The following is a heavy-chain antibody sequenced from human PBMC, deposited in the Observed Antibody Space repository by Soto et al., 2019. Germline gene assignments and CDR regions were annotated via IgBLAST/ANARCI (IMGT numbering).Heavy chain of an antibody. CDR1: GFTFSSYT. D-gene: IGHD3-22*01. CDR2: ISSSSGYI. V-gene: IGHV3-21*01. CDR3: ARVPFYYDSSGYYSDY. J-gene: IGHJ4*02. Sequence: ESGGGLVKPGGSLRLSCAASGFTFSSYTMNWVRQAPGKGLEWVSSISSSSGYIYYADSVKGRFTISRDNAKNSLYLQMNSLRAEDTAVYYCARVPFYYDSSGYYSDYWGQGTLVTVSS.